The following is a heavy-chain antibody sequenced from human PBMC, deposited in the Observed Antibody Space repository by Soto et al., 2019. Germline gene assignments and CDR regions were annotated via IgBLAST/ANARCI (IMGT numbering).Heavy chain of an antibody. CDR2: ISFSDGGT. CDR3: VKDDRILGRRYFDL. V-gene: IGHV3-23*01. D-gene: IGHD2-15*01. CDR1: GFTFSSYA. Sequence: EAQLLESGGGLIQPGGSLRLACAASGFTFSSYAMTWVRQAPGKGLEWVSSISFSDGGTYYADSVKGRLTISRDNSKNPLFLQMNRLRVEDTAVYYCVKDDRILGRRYFDLWGRGTLVTVSS. J-gene: IGHJ2*01.